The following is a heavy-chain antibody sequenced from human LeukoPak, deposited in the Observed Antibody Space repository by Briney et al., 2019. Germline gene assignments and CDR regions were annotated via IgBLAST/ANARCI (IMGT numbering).Heavy chain of an antibody. D-gene: IGHD6-13*01. Sequence: SVKASCKASGGTFSSYAISWVRQAPGQGLEWMGGIIPIFGTANYAQKFQGRVTITADKSTSTAYMELSSLRSEDTAVYYCARVAAADSFGMDVWGKGTTVTVSS. J-gene: IGHJ6*04. CDR3: ARVAAADSFGMDV. CDR2: IIPIFGTA. V-gene: IGHV1-69*06. CDR1: GGTFSSYA.